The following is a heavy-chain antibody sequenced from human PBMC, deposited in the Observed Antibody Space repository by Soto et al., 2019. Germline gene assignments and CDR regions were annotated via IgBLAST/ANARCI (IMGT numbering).Heavy chain of an antibody. CDR1: GFTFDDYA. J-gene: IGHJ4*02. CDR2: ISWNSGSI. D-gene: IGHD5-12*01. V-gene: IGHV3-9*01. Sequence: LRLSCAASGFTFDDYAMHWVRQAPGKGLEWVSGISWNSGSIGYADSVKGRFTISRDNAKNSLYLQMNSLRAEDTALYYCAKDGTEMATITHFDYWGQGTLVTVSS. CDR3: AKDGTEMATITHFDY.